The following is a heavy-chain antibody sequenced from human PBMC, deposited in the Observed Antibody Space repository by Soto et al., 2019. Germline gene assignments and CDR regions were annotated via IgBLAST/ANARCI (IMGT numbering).Heavy chain of an antibody. V-gene: IGHV2-5*02. CDR1: GFSLSTSEVG. Sequence: QITLKESGPTLVKPTQTLTLTCTFSGFSLSTSEVGVGWIRQPPGKALQWLALIYWDDDKRYSPSLKSRLTIXXDXSXXQGVLTRTNMDPVDTATYYCAHAPGIAVTTNWFDPWGQGILVTVSS. D-gene: IGHD6-19*01. J-gene: IGHJ5*02. CDR3: AHAPGIAVTTNWFDP. CDR2: IYWDDDK.